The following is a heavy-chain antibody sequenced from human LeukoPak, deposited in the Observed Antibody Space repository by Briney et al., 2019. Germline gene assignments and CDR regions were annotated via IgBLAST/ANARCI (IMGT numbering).Heavy chain of an antibody. CDR1: GFTFSSYW. Sequence: GGSLRLSCAASGFTFSSYWMSWVRQAPGKGLEWVANIKQDGSEKYYVDSVKGRFTISRDNAKNSLYLQMNSLRAEDTAVYYCAREDCGGDCYFDYWGQGTLVTVSS. J-gene: IGHJ4*02. CDR3: AREDCGGDCYFDY. D-gene: IGHD2-21*02. V-gene: IGHV3-7*01. CDR2: IKQDGSEK.